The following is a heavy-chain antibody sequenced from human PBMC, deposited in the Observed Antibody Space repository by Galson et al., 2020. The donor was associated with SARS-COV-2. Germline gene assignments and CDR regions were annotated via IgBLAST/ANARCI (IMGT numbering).Heavy chain of an antibody. CDR2: IIPIFGTA. CDR1: GGTFSSYA. D-gene: IGHD3-10*01. V-gene: IGHV1-69*13. CDR3: ARDEAMVRGAYYYYYYMDV. Sequence: SVKVSCKASGGTFSSYAISWVRQAPGQGLEWMGGIIPIFGTANYAQKFQGRVTITADESTSTAYMELSSLRSEDTAVYYCARDEAMVRGAYYYYYYMDVWGKGTTVTVSS. J-gene: IGHJ6*03.